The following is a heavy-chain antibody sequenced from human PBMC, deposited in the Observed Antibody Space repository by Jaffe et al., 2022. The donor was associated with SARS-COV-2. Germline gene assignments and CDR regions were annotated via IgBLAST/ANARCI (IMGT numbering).Heavy chain of an antibody. CDR2: IKQDGTEK. CDR1: GFTFSNYW. D-gene: IGHD3-10*01. V-gene: IGHV3-7*03. Sequence: EVQLVESGGGLVQPGGSLRLSCAASGFTFSNYWMTWVRQTPGKGLEWVANIKQDGTEKYFVDSVKGRFTISRDNAKTSLSLQMNSLRAEDTAVYFCARKLLYAFDIWGQGTKVTVSS. CDR3: ARKLLYAFDI. J-gene: IGHJ3*02.